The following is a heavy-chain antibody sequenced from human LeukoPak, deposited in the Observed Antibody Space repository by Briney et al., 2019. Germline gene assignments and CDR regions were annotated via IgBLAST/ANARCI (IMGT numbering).Heavy chain of an antibody. Sequence: SETLSLTCAVSGGSISSSNWWSWVRQPPGKGLEWIGEIYHSGSTNYNPSLKSRVTISVDRSKNQFSLKLSSVTAADTAVYYCARHIVISTQRAFDIWGQGTMVTVSS. V-gene: IGHV4-4*02. CDR2: IYHSGST. D-gene: IGHD2-21*01. CDR1: GGSISSSNW. CDR3: ARHIVISTQRAFDI. J-gene: IGHJ3*02.